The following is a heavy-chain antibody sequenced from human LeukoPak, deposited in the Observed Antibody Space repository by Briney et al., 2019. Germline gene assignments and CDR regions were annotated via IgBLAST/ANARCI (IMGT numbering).Heavy chain of an antibody. D-gene: IGHD4-17*01. V-gene: IGHV3-7*01. CDR2: IKQDGSEK. CDR1: GFTFSSYW. J-gene: IGHJ3*02. Sequence: GGSLRLSCAASGFTFSSYWMSWVRQAPGKGLVWVANIKQDGSEKYYVDSVKGRFTISRDNAKNSLYLQMNSLRAEDTAVYYCARQTVTTWNAFDIWGQGTMVTVSS. CDR3: ARQTVTTWNAFDI.